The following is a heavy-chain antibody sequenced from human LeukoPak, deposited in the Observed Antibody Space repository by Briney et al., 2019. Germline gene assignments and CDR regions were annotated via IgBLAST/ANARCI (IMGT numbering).Heavy chain of an antibody. D-gene: IGHD5-12*01. J-gene: IGHJ4*02. CDR1: GFTFSSYS. Sequence: GGSLRLSCAVSGFTFSSYSMNWVRQAPGKGLEWVSSISSSSSYIYYVDSVKGRFTISGDNAKNSLYLQMNSLRAEDTAVYYCAREVIVATTGLDYWGQGTLVTVSS. CDR2: ISSSSSYI. V-gene: IGHV3-21*01. CDR3: AREVIVATTGLDY.